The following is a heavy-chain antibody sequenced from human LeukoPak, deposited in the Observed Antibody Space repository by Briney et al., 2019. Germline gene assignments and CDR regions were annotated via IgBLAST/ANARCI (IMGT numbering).Heavy chain of an antibody. CDR1: GFTFSSYA. Sequence: PGGSLRLSCAASGFTFSSYAMSWVRQAPGKGLEWVAVILYDGSNRQYADSVKGRFTISRDNSKNTLYLQMNSLRAEDTAVYYCARDEGYYDSSGYLPSDYWGQGTLVTVSS. D-gene: IGHD3-22*01. V-gene: IGHV3-30*03. CDR2: ILYDGSNR. CDR3: ARDEGYYDSSGYLPSDY. J-gene: IGHJ4*02.